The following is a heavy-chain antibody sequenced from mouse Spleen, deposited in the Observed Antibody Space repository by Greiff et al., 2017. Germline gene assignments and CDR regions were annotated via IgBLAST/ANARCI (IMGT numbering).Heavy chain of an antibody. CDR2: ILPGSGST. CDR1: GYTFTGYW. Sequence: VKLLESGAELMKPGASVKLSCKATGYTFTGYWIEWVKQRPGHGLEWIGEILPGSGSTNYDEKFKGKATFTADTSSNTAYMQLSSLTTEDSAIYYCARGVLLRLRKWYFDVWGAGTTVTVSS. V-gene: IGHV1-9*01. D-gene: IGHD1-2*01. CDR3: ARGVLLRLRKWYFDV. J-gene: IGHJ1*01.